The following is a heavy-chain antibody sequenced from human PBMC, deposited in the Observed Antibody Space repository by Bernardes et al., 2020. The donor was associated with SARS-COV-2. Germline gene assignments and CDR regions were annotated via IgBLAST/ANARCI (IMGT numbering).Heavy chain of an antibody. J-gene: IGHJ4*02. Sequence: ASVKFSCKASGYTLTTYVICWVRQAPGQVLEWMGWITVYNGVTDYAQRFQGRVTVTTDTSTSTAYLDLRSLTSDDTAVYYCARISSAWDYFDYWGKGTLVTVSS. CDR2: ITVYNGVT. V-gene: IGHV1-18*04. CDR3: ARISSAWDYFDY. CDR1: GYTLTTYV. D-gene: IGHD6-19*01.